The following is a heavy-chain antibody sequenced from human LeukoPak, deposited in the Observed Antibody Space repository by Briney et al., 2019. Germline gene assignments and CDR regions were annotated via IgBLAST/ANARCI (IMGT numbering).Heavy chain of an antibody. CDR3: ARATLDN. V-gene: IGHV3-53*01. J-gene: IGHJ4*02. Sequence: GGSLRLSCAASGFSVSNNYISWVRQAPGKGPEWVSVIYSGGSTKYADSVKARFTISRDNSKNTVYLQMNSLRAEDTAVYFCARATLDNWGQGTLVTVSS. CDR2: IYSGGST. CDR1: GFSVSNNY.